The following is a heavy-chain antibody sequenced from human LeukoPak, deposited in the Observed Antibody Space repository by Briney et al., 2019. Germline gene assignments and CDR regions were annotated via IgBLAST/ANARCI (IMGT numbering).Heavy chain of an antibody. J-gene: IGHJ5*02. CDR3: ARGVSKNP. CDR1: GFTFSGSA. CDR2: ISSSSSYI. Sequence: GGSLRLSCAASGFTFSGSALHWVRQAPGKGLEWVSSISSSSSYIYYADSVKGRFTISRDNAKNSLYLQMNSLRAEDTAVYYCARGVSKNPWGQGTLVTVSS. V-gene: IGHV3-21*01.